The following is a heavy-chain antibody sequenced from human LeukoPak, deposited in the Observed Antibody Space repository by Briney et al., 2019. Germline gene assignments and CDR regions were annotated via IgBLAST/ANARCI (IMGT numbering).Heavy chain of an antibody. J-gene: IGHJ4*02. V-gene: IGHV4-34*01. CDR3: ARRKIQLWLLGGAFDD. CDR1: GGSFSGYY. D-gene: IGHD5-18*01. CDR2: VNHSGST. Sequence: SETLSLTCAVYGGSFSGYYWSWIRQPPGKGLEWIGEVNHSGSTNYNPSLKSRVTISVDTSKNQFSLKLSSVTAADTAVYYCARRKIQLWLLGGAFDDWGQGTLVTVSS.